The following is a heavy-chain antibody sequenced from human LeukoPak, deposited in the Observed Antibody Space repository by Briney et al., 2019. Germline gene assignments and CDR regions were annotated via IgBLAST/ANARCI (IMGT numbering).Heavy chain of an antibody. CDR1: GYTFSGYA. CDR2: INAGNGNT. D-gene: IGHD2-15*01. J-gene: IGHJ4*02. CDR3: AIHCTGGSCSRSYYFDY. Sequence: ASVKVSCKASGYTFSGYAMHWVRQAPGQRLEWMGWINAGNGNTKYSQKFQGRVTITRDTSASTAYMELSSLRSEDTAVYYCAIHCTGGSCSRSYYFDYWGQGTLVTVSS. V-gene: IGHV1-3*01.